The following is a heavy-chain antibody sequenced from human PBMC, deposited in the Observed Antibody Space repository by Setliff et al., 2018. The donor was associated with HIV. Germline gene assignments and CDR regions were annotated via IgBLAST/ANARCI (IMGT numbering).Heavy chain of an antibody. CDR1: GGSFSGYY. CDR2: INHSGST. CDR3: ARGSSIVVVTANPGGMDV. J-gene: IGHJ6*02. D-gene: IGHD2-21*02. Sequence: PSETLSLTCAVYGGSFSGYYWSWIRQPPGKGLEWIGEINHSGSTNYNPSLKSRVTISVDTSKNQFSLKLSSVTAADTAVYYCARGSSIVVVTANPGGMDVWGQGTTVTVSS. V-gene: IGHV4-34*01.